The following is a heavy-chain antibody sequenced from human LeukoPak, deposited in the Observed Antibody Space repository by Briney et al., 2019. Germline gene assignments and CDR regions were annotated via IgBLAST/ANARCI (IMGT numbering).Heavy chain of an antibody. J-gene: IGHJ4*02. CDR2: ITPIFGRA. D-gene: IGHD2/OR15-2a*01. CDR1: GGTFSSYT. V-gene: IGHV1-69*01. CDR3: ARGDWNIDRDY. Sequence: ASVTVSCTASGGTFSSYTISWVRQAPGQGLEWMGGITPIFGRANYAQKFQGRVTITAVESKSTAYMELRSLRSEDTAVYYCARGDWNIDRDYWGQGTLVTVSS.